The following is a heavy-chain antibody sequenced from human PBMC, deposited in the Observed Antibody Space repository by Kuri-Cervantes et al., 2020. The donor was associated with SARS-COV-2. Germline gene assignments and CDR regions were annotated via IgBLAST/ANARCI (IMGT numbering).Heavy chain of an antibody. Sequence: GESLKISCAASGFTFSSYWMSWVRQAPGKGLEWVSYISSSSSTIYYADSVKGRFTISRDNAKNSLYLQMNSLRAEDTAVYYCARGYSYGYAVLDAFDIWGQGTMVTVSS. CDR2: ISSSSSTI. V-gene: IGHV3-48*01. CDR3: ARGYSYGYAVLDAFDI. CDR1: GFTFSSYW. D-gene: IGHD5-18*01. J-gene: IGHJ3*02.